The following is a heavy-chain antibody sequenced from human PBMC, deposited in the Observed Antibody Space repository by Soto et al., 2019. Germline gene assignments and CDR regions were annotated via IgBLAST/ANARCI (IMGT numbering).Heavy chain of an antibody. J-gene: IGHJ6*02. CDR1: GGSISSYY. CDR3: ARGDDYDNDGMDV. D-gene: IGHD4-17*01. V-gene: IGHV4-59*01. CDR2: IYYSGST. Sequence: SETLYLTCTVSGGSISSYYWSWIRQTPGKGLKWIGYIYYSGSTNYNPSLKCRVTLSVDTSKNHFSLKLSSVTAADTAVYYCARGDDYDNDGMDVWGQGTTVT.